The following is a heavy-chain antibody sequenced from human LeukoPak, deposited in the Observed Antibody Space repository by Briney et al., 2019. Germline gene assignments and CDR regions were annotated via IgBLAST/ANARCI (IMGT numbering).Heavy chain of an antibody. V-gene: IGHV3-9*01. D-gene: IGHD6-13*01. CDR3: AKVSSAYSSSWPYFDY. J-gene: IGHJ4*02. CDR1: GFTFDGYA. Sequence: PGGSLRLSCAASGFTFDGYAMHWVRQAPGKGLEWVSGISWNSGSIGYADSVKGRFTISRDNAKNSLYLQMNSLRAEDTALYYCAKVSSAYSSSWPYFDYWGQGTLVTVSS. CDR2: ISWNSGSI.